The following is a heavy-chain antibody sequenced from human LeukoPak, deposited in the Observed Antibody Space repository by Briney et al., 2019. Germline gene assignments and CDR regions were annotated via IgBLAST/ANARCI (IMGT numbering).Heavy chain of an antibody. D-gene: IGHD5-18*01. CDR3: AKNREWIQLWFDY. V-gene: IGHV3-23*01. Sequence: GGSLRLSCAASGFTFSSSAMSWVRQAPGKGLEWVSAISNNGGYTYYADSVQGRFTISRDNSKSTLCLQMNSLRAEDTAVYYCAKNREWIQLWFDYWGQGTLVTVSS. CDR1: GFTFSSSA. CDR2: ISNNGGYT. J-gene: IGHJ4*02.